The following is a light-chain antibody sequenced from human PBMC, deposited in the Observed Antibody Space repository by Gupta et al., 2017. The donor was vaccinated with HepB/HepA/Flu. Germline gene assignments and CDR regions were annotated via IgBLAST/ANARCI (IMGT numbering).Light chain of an antibody. J-gene: IGKJ1*01. CDR2: AAS. CDR3: QQSYSTPWT. V-gene: IGKV1-39*01. Sequence: DIHMTHSPSSLSASVGHRVTITYLARQSISSYLNWYQQKPGKAPKLLIYAASVLQSGVPSRFSGSASAADFTLIISMLPPEDFTTYYFQQSYSTPWTFGQGTRVEIK. CDR1: QSISSY.